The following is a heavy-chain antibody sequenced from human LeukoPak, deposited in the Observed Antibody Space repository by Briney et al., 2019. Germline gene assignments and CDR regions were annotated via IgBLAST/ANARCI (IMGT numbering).Heavy chain of an antibody. CDR3: ARASSGSYDYFDY. CDR2: IIPIFGTA. CDR1: GYTFTSYY. Sequence: SVKVSCKTSGYTFTSYYMHWVRQAPGQGLEWMGGIIPIFGTANYAQKFQGRVTITTDESTSTAYMELSSLRSEDTAVYYCARASSGSYDYFDYWGQGTLVTVSS. J-gene: IGHJ4*02. D-gene: IGHD1-26*01. V-gene: IGHV1-69*05.